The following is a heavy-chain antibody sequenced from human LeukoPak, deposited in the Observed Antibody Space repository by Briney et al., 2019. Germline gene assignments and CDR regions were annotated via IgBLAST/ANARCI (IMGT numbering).Heavy chain of an antibody. CDR1: GFTFSSYS. CDR3: ARGSTVDFDY. Sequence: GGSLRLSCAASGFTFSSYSMNWVRQAPGKGLEWVSYISSSGSTIYYADSVKGRLTISRDNAKNSLYLQMNSLRAEDTAVYYCARGSTVDFDYWGQGTLVTVSS. V-gene: IGHV3-48*04. D-gene: IGHD4-17*01. J-gene: IGHJ4*02. CDR2: ISSSGSTI.